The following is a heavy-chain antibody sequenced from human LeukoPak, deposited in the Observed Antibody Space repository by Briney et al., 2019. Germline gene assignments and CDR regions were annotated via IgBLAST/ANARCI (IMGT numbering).Heavy chain of an antibody. CDR2: LTGRGDTT. V-gene: IGHV3-23*01. D-gene: IGHD5-18*01. CDR3: ARDYGYTPYYFDY. CDR1: GGSISSSSYY. J-gene: IGHJ4*01. Sequence: ETLSLTCTVSGGSISSSSYYWGWIRQPPGKGLQWVSTLTGRGDTTYYAESLKGRFTISRDNSKNTVYLQMNSLRVDDTAVYYCARDYGYTPYYFDYWGQGTLVTVSS.